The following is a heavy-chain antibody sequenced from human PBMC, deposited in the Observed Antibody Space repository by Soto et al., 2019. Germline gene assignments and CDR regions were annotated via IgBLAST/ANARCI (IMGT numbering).Heavy chain of an antibody. D-gene: IGHD4-17*01. V-gene: IGHV4-59*01. Sequence: QVQLQESGPGLVKPSETLSLTCTVSGGSISSYYWSWIRQPPGKGLEWIGYIYYSGSTNYNPSLKSRVTISVDTSKNQFSLKLSSVTAADTAVYYCARDPFLEDYGDYAAFDIWGQGTMVTVSS. CDR1: GGSISSYY. CDR2: IYYSGST. CDR3: ARDPFLEDYGDYAAFDI. J-gene: IGHJ3*02.